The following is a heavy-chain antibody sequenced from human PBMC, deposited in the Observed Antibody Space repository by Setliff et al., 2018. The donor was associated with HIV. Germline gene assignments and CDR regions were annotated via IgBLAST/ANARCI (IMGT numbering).Heavy chain of an antibody. CDR2: ISAYNGNA. CDR1: GYTFASFG. V-gene: IGHV1-18*01. D-gene: IGHD3-3*01. CDR3: ARASGYRLVDY. Sequence: VASVKVSCKASGYTFASFGITWVRQAPGQGLEWMGWISAYNGNANYPQKLQDRVTMTTDTSTTTAYMELRSLRSDDTALYYCARASGYRLVDYWGQGTLVTVSS. J-gene: IGHJ4*02.